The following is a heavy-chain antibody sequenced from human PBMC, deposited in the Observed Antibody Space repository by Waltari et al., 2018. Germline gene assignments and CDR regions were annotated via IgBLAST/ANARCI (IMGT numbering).Heavy chain of an antibody. D-gene: IGHD3-10*01. J-gene: IGHJ5*02. CDR1: GFTFNTYA. CDR2: LGGSGDRT. CDR3: AKEKELIRSCSGS. V-gene: IGHV3-23*04. Sequence: EVQLVESGGGLVQTGGSLRLSCAASGFTFNTYAMTWVRQSPGRGFEWVWSLGGSGDRTSYADSVKGRFTVSRDNSKSVLYLQMNSLRAEDTAVYYCAKEKELIRSCSGSWGQGTLVTISS.